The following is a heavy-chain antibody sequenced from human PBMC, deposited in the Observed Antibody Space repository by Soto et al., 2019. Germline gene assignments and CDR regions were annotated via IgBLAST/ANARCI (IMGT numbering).Heavy chain of an antibody. CDR2: IIPILDIA. CDR3: ARSHGDYYYHGMDV. J-gene: IGHJ6*02. CDR1: GSTFNSNT. D-gene: IGHD4-17*01. Sequence: QVQLVQSGAEVKKPGSSVKVSCKASGSTFNSNTISWVRQAPGQGLEWMGRIIPILDIANYAQKFQDRVTITADKSTKTAYMELNSLRFEDTAVYYCARSHGDYYYHGMDVWGQGTTVTVSS. V-gene: IGHV1-69*02.